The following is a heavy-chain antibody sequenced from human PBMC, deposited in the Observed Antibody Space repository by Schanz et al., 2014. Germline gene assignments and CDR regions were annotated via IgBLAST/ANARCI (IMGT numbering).Heavy chain of an antibody. Sequence: QVQLQESGPGLVKPSQTLSLTCTVSGASISSGGYYWDWIPLLPGKGLEWIGYLSYSGSTSFNPSLKSRLTMSVDTSKNQFSLRLSSVTAADTAVYYCARHGGIPYYPMDVWGQGTTXTGSS. CDR1: GASISSGGYY. D-gene: IGHD3-16*01. V-gene: IGHV4-31*03. J-gene: IGHJ6*02. CDR2: LSYSGST. CDR3: ARHGGIPYYPMDV.